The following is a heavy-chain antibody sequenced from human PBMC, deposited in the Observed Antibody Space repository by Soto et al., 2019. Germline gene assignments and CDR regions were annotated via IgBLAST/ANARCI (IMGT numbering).Heavy chain of an antibody. V-gene: IGHV4-59*01. CDR3: ARLVWFGESSGWFDP. D-gene: IGHD3-10*01. CDR2: IYYSGST. Sequence: SETLSLTCTVSGGSISSYYWSWIRQPPGKGLEWIGYIYYSGSTNYNPSLKSRVTISVDTSKNQFSLKLGSVTAADTAVYYCARLVWFGESSGWFDPWGQGTLVTVSS. J-gene: IGHJ5*02. CDR1: GGSISSYY.